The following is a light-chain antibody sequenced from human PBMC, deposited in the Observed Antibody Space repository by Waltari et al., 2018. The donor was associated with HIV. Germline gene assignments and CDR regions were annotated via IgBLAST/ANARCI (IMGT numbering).Light chain of an antibody. J-gene: IGLJ2*01. Sequence: SYELTQPPSVSVSPGQTASITCSGDKLGDKYAYWYQQKPGQSPVLVIYVDTKRPSGIPERFSSSNSGNTATLTISGTQAMDEADYYCQAWDSNTGLFGGGTKLTVL. CDR1: KLGDKY. CDR3: QAWDSNTGL. CDR2: VDT. V-gene: IGLV3-1*01.